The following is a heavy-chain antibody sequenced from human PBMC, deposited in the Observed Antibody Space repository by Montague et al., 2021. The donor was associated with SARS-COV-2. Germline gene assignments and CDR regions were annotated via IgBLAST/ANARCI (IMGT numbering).Heavy chain of an antibody. J-gene: IGHJ6*02. CDR1: GFTFDDYA. D-gene: IGHD3-10*01. CDR3: AKALTVGSVSMIYGVDV. Sequence: SLSLSCAASGFTFDDYAMSWVRQAPGEGLEWVSPISWGGGRTVYADSVKGRFTISRDNSKNSLYLQMNSLRTEDAALYYCAKALTVGSVSMIYGVDVWGQGTTVTVSS. CDR2: ISWGGGRT. V-gene: IGHV3-43*02.